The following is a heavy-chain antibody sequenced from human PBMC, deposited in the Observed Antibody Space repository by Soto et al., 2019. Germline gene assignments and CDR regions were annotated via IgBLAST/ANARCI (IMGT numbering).Heavy chain of an antibody. D-gene: IGHD2-2*01. V-gene: IGHV4-34*01. CDR3: ARGGHCSSTSCKRSWFDP. CDR1: GGSFSGYY. Sequence: SETLSLTCAVYGGSFSGYYWSWIRQPPGKGLEWIGEINHSGSTNYNPSLKSRVTISVDTSKNQFSLKLSSVTAADTAVYYCARGGHCSSTSCKRSWFDPWGQGTLVTVSS. J-gene: IGHJ5*02. CDR2: INHSGST.